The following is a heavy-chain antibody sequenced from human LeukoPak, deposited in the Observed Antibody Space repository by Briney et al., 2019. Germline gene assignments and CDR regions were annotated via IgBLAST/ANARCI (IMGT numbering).Heavy chain of an antibody. CDR2: ISAYNGNT. D-gene: IGHD3-22*01. Sequence: ASVKVSCKASGYTFTGYYMHWVRQAPGQGLEWMGWISAYNGNTNYAQKLQGRVTMTTDTSTSTAYMELSSLRSEDTAVYYCARGYYGSSGVPSDYWGQGTLVTVSS. CDR3: ARGYYGSSGVPSDY. J-gene: IGHJ4*02. V-gene: IGHV1-18*04. CDR1: GYTFTGYY.